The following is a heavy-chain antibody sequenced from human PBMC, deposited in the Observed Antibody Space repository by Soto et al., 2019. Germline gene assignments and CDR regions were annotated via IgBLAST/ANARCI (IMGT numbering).Heavy chain of an antibody. D-gene: IGHD3-9*01. Sequence: ASVKVSCKASGYTFTGYYMHWVRQAPGQGLEWMGWINPNSGGTNYAQKFQGWVTMTRDTSISTAYMELSRLRSDDTAVYYCARDKGDILTGYNDAFDIWGQGKMVTVSS. CDR3: ARDKGDILTGYNDAFDI. J-gene: IGHJ3*02. CDR1: GYTFTGYY. V-gene: IGHV1-2*04. CDR2: INPNSGGT.